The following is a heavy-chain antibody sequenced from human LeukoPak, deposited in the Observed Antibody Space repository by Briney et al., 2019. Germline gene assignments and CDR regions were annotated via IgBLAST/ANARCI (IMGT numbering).Heavy chain of an antibody. J-gene: IGHJ4*02. CDR2: IYYSGST. CDR1: GGSISSYY. V-gene: IGHV4-59*01. CDR3: ARGGVAARPADY. Sequence: KASETLSLTCTVSGGSISSYYWSWIRQPPGKGLEWIGYIYYSGSTNYNPSLKSRVTISVDTSENQFSLKLSSVTAADTAVYYCARGGVAARPADYWGQGTLVTVSS. D-gene: IGHD6-6*01.